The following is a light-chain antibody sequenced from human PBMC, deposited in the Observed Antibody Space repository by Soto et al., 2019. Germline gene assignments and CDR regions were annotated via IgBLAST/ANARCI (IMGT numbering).Light chain of an antibody. CDR1: QSVNSNY. CDR2: AAS. Sequence: EIVLTQSPGTLSLSAGERATLSCRASQSVNSNYFAWYQQKPGQAPRLLIYAASNRATGIPDRFSGSGSGTDFTLTINRLEPEDFAVYYCQQFGNSPQTFGQGTKVDIK. CDR3: QQFGNSPQT. J-gene: IGKJ1*01. V-gene: IGKV3-20*01.